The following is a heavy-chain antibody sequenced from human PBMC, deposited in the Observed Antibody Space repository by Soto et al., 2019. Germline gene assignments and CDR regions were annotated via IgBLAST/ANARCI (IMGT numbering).Heavy chain of an antibody. J-gene: IGHJ4*02. V-gene: IGHV3-7*05. Sequence: EVQLVESGGGLVQPGGSLRLSCAASGFTFSSYWRGWVRQARGKGLEWVANIKQDGSDKYYVDSVKGRFTISRDNAMNSLYLQMNSLRAEDTALYYCARGNSPVYSPTWYQDWGQGTLVAVSS. CDR1: GFTFSSYW. CDR3: ARGNSPVYSPTWYQD. D-gene: IGHD6-13*01. CDR2: IKQDGSDK.